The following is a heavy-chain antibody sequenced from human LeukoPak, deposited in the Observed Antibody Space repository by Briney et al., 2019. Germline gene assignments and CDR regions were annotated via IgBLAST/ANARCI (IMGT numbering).Heavy chain of an antibody. CDR3: ASWDFYGSGMAGFDY. V-gene: IGHV1-2*02. J-gene: IGHJ4*02. D-gene: IGHD3-10*01. CDR2: INPNSGGT. Sequence: ASVKVSCKASGYTFTSYGISWVRQAPGQGLEWMGWINPNSGGTNYAQKFQGRVTMTRDTSISTAYMELSRLRSDDTAVYYCASWDFYGSGMAGFDYWGQGTLVTVSS. CDR1: GYTFTSYG.